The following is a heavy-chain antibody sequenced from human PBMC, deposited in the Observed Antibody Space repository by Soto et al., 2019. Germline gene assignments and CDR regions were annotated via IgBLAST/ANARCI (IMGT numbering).Heavy chain of an antibody. V-gene: IGHV3-23*01. D-gene: IGHD6-13*01. CDR2: ISGTGDNT. CDR1: GFIFSNYA. J-gene: IGHJ4*02. Sequence: GSLRLSCAASGFIFSNYAMSWVRQAPGKGLEWVSVISGTGDNTFYADSAKGRFSISRDNSENTAYLQVKSLRGEDTAIYYCAKGRSSAATGAINYWGQGTPVTVSS. CDR3: AKGRSSAATGAINY.